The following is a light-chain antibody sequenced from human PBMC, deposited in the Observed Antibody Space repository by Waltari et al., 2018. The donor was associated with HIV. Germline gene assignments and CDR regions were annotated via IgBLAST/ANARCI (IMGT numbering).Light chain of an antibody. CDR1: QSVSSSY. CDR3: QQFGSSTWT. CDR2: DVS. Sequence: ENVLTQSPGTLSLSPGDRATLSCRASQSVSSSYLAWYQQKPGQAPRLLIYDVSSRATGIPDRFSGSGSGTDFTLTISRLEPEDFAVYYCQQFGSSTWTFGQGTKVEIK. V-gene: IGKV3-20*01. J-gene: IGKJ1*01.